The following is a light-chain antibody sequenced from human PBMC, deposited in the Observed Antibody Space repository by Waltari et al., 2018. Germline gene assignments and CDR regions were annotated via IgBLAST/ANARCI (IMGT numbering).Light chain of an antibody. V-gene: IGKV3-20*01. J-gene: IGKJ1*01. CDR2: DTF. CDR3: QKYERLPAT. CDR1: QRVGRS. Sequence: EVVLTQSPGTLSLSPGERATLSCRASQRVGRSLVWYQQKPGQAPRLLIYDTFRRAAGIPDRLSGSGSETDFSLTISRLEPEDSAVYYCQKYERLPATFGQGTKVEIQ.